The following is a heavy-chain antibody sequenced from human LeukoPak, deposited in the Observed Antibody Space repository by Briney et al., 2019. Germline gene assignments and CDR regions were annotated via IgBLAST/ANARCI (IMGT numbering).Heavy chain of an antibody. J-gene: IGHJ3*02. Sequence: ASVKVSCKASGYTFTSYDINWVRQATGQGLEWMGWINPNSGGTNYAQKFQGRVTMTRDTSISTAYMELSRLRSDDTAVYYCARDLKYYYDSSGSHRAFDIWGQGTMVTVSS. CDR2: INPNSGGT. CDR3: ARDLKYYYDSSGSHRAFDI. V-gene: IGHV1-2*02. D-gene: IGHD3-22*01. CDR1: GYTFTSYD.